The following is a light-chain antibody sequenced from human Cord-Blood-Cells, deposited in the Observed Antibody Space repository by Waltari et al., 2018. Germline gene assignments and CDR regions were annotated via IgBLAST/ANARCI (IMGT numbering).Light chain of an antibody. Sequence: QSVLTQPPSASGTPGQRVTISCSGSSSNIGSNYVYWYQQLPGTAPKLLIYRNKQRPSGFPDRFSGSKSGTSASLAVSGLRSEDEADYYCAAWDDSLSGLFGGGTKLTVL. V-gene: IGLV1-47*01. J-gene: IGLJ3*02. CDR2: RNK. CDR1: SSNIGSNY. CDR3: AAWDDSLSGL.